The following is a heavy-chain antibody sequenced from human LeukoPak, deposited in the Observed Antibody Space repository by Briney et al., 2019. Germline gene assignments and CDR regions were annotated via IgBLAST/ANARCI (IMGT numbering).Heavy chain of an antibody. J-gene: IGHJ5*02. CDR2: IYHTGST. D-gene: IGHD2-2*01. Sequence: SQTLSLTCDVSGGPISSGLYSWSWIRQPLGKGLEWIGYIYHTGSTYYNPSLKSRVPISVDTSKNQFSLRLSSVTAADTAVYYCARLQYCSGTSCYWFDPWGQGTLVTVSS. CDR1: GGPISSGLYS. CDR3: ARLQYCSGTSCYWFDP. V-gene: IGHV4-30-2*01.